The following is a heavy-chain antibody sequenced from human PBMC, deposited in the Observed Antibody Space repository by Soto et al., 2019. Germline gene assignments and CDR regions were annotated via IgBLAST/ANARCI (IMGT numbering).Heavy chain of an antibody. Sequence: SETLSLTRTVSGGSFCPNSWDWIRQSAGKGLEWIGYIYYGATTRHNPSLESRVTVSLETSKSQFSLTLSSVTASDTAVYYCARLGFYYQSLDPWGHGTLVTSPQ. CDR3: ARLGFYYQSLDP. CDR1: GGSFCPNS. CDR2: IYYGATT. V-gene: IGHV4-59*08. J-gene: IGHJ5*02. D-gene: IGHD2-2*01.